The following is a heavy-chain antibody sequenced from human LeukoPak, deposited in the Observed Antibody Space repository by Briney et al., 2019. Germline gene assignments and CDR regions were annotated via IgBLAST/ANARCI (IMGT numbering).Heavy chain of an antibody. J-gene: IGHJ4*02. CDR2: IIPIFGTA. CDR3: ARQPYSGSYYDY. D-gene: IGHD1-26*01. V-gene: IGHV1-69*13. Sequence: SVKVSCKASGGTFSSYAISWVRQAPGQGLEWMGGIIPIFGTANYTQKFQGRVTITADESTSTAYMELSSLRSEDTAVYYCARQPYSGSYYDYWGQGTLVTVSS. CDR1: GGTFSSYA.